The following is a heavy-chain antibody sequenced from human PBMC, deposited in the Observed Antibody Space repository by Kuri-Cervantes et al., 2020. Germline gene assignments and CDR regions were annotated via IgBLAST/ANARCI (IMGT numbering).Heavy chain of an antibody. V-gene: IGHV3-7*01. CDR1: GFTLSNFW. Sequence: GGSLRLSCAASGFTLSNFWMNWVRQAPGKGLEWVANIKQDGSEKYYVDSVKGRFTISRDSAKNSLYLQMDSLRVEDTAVYYCARDLSYYDILTGYYPSYYYYGMDVWGQGTTVTVSS. D-gene: IGHD3-9*01. J-gene: IGHJ6*02. CDR2: IKQDGSEK. CDR3: ARDLSYYDILTGYYPSYYYYGMDV.